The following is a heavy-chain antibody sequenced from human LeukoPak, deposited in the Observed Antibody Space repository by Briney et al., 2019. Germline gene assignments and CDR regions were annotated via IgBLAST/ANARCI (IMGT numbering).Heavy chain of an antibody. CDR2: VIPIFGTP. D-gene: IGHD6-13*01. Sequence: SAKVSCKASGDTFSNYAISWVRQAPGQGLEWMGSVIPIFGTPNNAQKFQGRVTITADKSTNTAYMELSSLRSEDTAVFYCARVAAGGNRFWFDPWGQGTLVTVSS. CDR3: ARVAAGGNRFWFDP. V-gene: IGHV1-69*06. J-gene: IGHJ5*02. CDR1: GDTFSNYA.